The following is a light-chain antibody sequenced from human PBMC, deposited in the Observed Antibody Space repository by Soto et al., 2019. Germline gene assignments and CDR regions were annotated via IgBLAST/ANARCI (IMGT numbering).Light chain of an antibody. CDR1: RNINRK. CDR2: GAS. J-gene: IGKJ4*01. CDR3: QQYYDYPPLI. V-gene: IGKV3-15*01. Sequence: EIVMTQSPATLSVSPGERATLSCRASRNINRKLAWYQQKPGQAPRLLISGASTRATGIPARFSGSGSGTEFTLTISSLQSEDFLVYYCQQYYDYPPLIFGGGTKVEIK.